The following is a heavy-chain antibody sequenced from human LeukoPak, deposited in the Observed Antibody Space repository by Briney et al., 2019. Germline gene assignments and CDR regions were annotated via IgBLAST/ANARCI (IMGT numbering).Heavy chain of an antibody. V-gene: IGHV3-48*03. J-gene: IGHJ3*01. D-gene: IGHD3-16*02. CDR3: VRPLASLHDPDVFDL. Sequence: GGSLRLSCAASGFDITRLEMYWARQAPGKGLEWISYITSTGGTKYYADSVRGRFTISRDNPKNSLYLQLNSLRAEDTAVYYCVRPLASLHDPDVFDLWGQGTSVTVSS. CDR1: GFDITRLE. CDR2: ITSTGGTK.